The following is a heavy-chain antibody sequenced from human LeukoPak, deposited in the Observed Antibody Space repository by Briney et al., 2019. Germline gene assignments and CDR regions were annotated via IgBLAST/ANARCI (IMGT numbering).Heavy chain of an antibody. D-gene: IGHD2-2*01. V-gene: IGHV4-59*01. J-gene: IGHJ3*02. CDR1: GGSISSYY. Sequence: SETLSLTCTVSGGSISSYYWSWIRQPPGKGLEWIGYIYYSGSTNYNPSLKSRVTISVDTSKNQFSLKLSSVTAADTAVYYCARDSSSYCSSTSCYVHAFDIWGQGTMVTVSS. CDR2: IYYSGST. CDR3: ARDSSSYCSSTSCYVHAFDI.